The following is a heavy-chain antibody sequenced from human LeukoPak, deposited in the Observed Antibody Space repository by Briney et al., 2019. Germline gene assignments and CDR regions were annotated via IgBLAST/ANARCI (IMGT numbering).Heavy chain of an antibody. V-gene: IGHV1-69*13. CDR2: IIPIFGTA. CDR1: GGTFSSYA. J-gene: IGHJ4*02. CDR3: ASLDTVVVPAALNSNYFDY. D-gene: IGHD2-2*01. Sequence: ASVKVSCKASGGTFSSYAISWVRQAPGQGLEWMGGIIPIFGTANYAQKFQGRVTITADESTSTAYMELSSLRSEDTAVYYCASLDTVVVPAALNSNYFDYWGQGTLVTVSS.